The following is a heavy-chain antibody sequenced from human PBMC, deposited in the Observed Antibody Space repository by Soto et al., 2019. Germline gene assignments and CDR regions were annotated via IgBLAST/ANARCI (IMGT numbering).Heavy chain of an antibody. CDR2: INHSGST. J-gene: IGHJ2*01. Sequence: QVHLQQWGAGLLKPSETLSLTCAVYGGSFSGYYWSWIRQPPGKGLEWIGEINHSGSTNYNPSLKGRVSISGGTSNNQFSLKLTSVTAADTAVYYCARGRGDGYNQHWFFDLWGRGALVTVSS. D-gene: IGHD3-10*01. CDR3: ARGRGDGYNQHWFFDL. V-gene: IGHV4-34*01. CDR1: GGSFSGYY.